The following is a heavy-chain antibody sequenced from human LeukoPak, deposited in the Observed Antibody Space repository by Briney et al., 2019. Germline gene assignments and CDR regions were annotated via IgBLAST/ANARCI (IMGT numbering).Heavy chain of an antibody. CDR1: GYIFTRYY. V-gene: IGHV1-2*02. J-gene: IGHJ4*02. Sequence: GASVKVSCTASGYIFTRYYMHWVRQAPGQGLEWMGWINPNNGGTKSAQKFQGRVTMTRDTSISTAYMELSSLRSDDTAIYYCARGAEQQRLAHFDYWGQGTLVTVSS. D-gene: IGHD6-13*01. CDR3: ARGAEQQRLAHFDY. CDR2: INPNNGGT.